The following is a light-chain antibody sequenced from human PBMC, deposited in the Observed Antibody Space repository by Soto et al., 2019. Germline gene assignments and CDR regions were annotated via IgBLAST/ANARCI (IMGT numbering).Light chain of an antibody. CDR2: GAS. V-gene: IGKV3-20*01. Sequence: EPVLTQSPATLSLSPGERATPSCRASQSVSSYLGWYQQKPGQAPRLLIYGASSRATGIPDRFSGSGSGTDFTLIISRLEPEDFAVYYCQQYGSSPLTFGQGTRLEIK. CDR1: QSVSSY. J-gene: IGKJ5*01. CDR3: QQYGSSPLT.